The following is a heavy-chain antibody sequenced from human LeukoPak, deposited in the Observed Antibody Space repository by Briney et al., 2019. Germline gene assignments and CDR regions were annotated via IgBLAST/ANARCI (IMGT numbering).Heavy chain of an antibody. Sequence: PSETLSLTCAVSGYSISSGYYWGWIRQPPGKGLEWIGSIYHSGSTYYNPSLKSRVTISVDTSKNQFSLKLSSVTAADTAVYYCARHDYYDSSGYYYSHVSDIWGQGTMVTVSS. J-gene: IGHJ3*02. V-gene: IGHV4-38-2*01. D-gene: IGHD3-22*01. CDR2: IYHSGST. CDR1: GYSISSGYY. CDR3: ARHDYYDSSGYYYSHVSDI.